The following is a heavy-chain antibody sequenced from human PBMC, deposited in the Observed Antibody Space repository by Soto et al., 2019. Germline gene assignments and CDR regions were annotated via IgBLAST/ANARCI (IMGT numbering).Heavy chain of an antibody. D-gene: IGHD3-3*01. J-gene: IGHJ4*02. Sequence: QVQLVQSGAEVRKPGASVKVSCEASGYTFTSYAISWVRQAPGQGLEWMGGIIPIFGTANYAQKFQGRVTITADESTSTAYMELSSLRSEDTAVYYCAGRALHTNVWSGYYQYYFDYWGQGTLVTVSS. CDR2: IIPIFGTA. CDR1: GYTFTSYA. CDR3: AGRALHTNVWSGYYQYYFDY. V-gene: IGHV1-69*01.